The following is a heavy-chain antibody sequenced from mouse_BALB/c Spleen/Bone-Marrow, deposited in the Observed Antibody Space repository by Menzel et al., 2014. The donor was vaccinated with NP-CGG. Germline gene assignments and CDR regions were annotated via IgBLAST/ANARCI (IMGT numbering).Heavy chain of an antibody. V-gene: IGHV3-8*02. CDR3: ASWGFAY. CDR2: ISNSGST. D-gene: IGHD4-1*01. J-gene: IGHJ3*01. Sequence: EVMLVESGPSLVKPSQTLSLPCSVTGGSITSGYWNWIRKVPGNKLEYMGYISNSGSTYYNPSLKSRISITRDASKNQYYLQLNSVTTEDTATYYCASWGFAYWGQGTLVTVSA. CDR1: GGSITSGY.